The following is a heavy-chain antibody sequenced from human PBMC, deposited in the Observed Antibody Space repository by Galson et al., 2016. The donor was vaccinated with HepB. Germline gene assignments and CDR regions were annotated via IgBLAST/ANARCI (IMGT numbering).Heavy chain of an antibody. J-gene: IGHJ3*02. CDR2: ISGSGGNI. CDR1: GFTYSSYD. Sequence: SLRLSCAASGFTYSSYDMNWVRQAPGKGLAWVSSISGSGGNIYFADSVKGRFTISRDNSKNRLYLQMNSLRAEDTAVYYCAKALNWDYKLDAFDIWGPGTMVTVSS. V-gene: IGHV3-23*01. CDR3: AKALNWDYKLDAFDI. D-gene: IGHD4-11*01.